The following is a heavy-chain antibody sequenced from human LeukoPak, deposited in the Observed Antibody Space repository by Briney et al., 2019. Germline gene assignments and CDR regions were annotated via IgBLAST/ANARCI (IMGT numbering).Heavy chain of an antibody. Sequence: SETLSLTCTVSGGSISSYYWSWIRQPAGKGLEWIGRIYTSGSTNYNPSLKSRVTMSVDTSKNQFSLKLSSVTAADTAVYYCAKDPSSGWSKNYYMDVWAKGPRSPSP. CDR2: IYTSGST. J-gene: IGHJ6*03. CDR1: GGSISSYY. D-gene: IGHD6-19*01. V-gene: IGHV4-4*07. CDR3: AKDPSSGWSKNYYMDV.